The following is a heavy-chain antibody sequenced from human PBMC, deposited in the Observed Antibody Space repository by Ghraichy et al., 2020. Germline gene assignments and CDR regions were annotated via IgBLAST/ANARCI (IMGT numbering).Heavy chain of an antibody. V-gene: IGHV3-74*01. J-gene: IGHJ3*01. D-gene: IGHD1-26*01. Sequence: GESLNISCAASTFTFSSHWMHWVRQAPGKGLVWVSRINTDGSGTNYADSVKGRFTISRDNANNMLYLQMNSLRAEDTAVYYCARDLDVGVKRAFDVWGQGTMVTVSS. CDR1: TFTFSSHW. CDR2: INTDGSGT. CDR3: ARDLDVGVKRAFDV.